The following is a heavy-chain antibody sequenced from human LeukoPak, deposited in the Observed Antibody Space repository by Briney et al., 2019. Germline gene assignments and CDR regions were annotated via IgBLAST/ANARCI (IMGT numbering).Heavy chain of an antibody. CDR1: GGSISSSSYY. J-gene: IGHJ4*02. CDR2: IYYNGST. D-gene: IGHD3-10*01. CDR3: AREYGSGSYHYYFDY. Sequence: SETLSLTCTVSGGSISSSSYYWGWIRQPPGKGLEWIGSIYYNGSTYYNPSLKSRVTKSVDTSKNQFSLKLSSVTAADTAVYYCAREYGSGSYHYYFDYWGQGTLVTVSS. V-gene: IGHV4-39*07.